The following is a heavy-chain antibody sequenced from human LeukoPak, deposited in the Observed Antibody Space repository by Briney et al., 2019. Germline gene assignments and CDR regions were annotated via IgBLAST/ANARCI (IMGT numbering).Heavy chain of an antibody. CDR1: GFTFSSYS. J-gene: IGHJ6*03. CDR2: ISSSSSYI. D-gene: IGHD1-26*01. Sequence: PGGSLRLSCAASGFTFSSYSMNWVRQAPGKGLEWVSSISSSSSYIYYADSVKGRFTISRDNAKNSLYLQMNSLRAEDTAVYYCARDGTREVHYYYYYYMDVWGKGTTVTVSS. V-gene: IGHV3-21*01. CDR3: ARDGTREVHYYYYYYMDV.